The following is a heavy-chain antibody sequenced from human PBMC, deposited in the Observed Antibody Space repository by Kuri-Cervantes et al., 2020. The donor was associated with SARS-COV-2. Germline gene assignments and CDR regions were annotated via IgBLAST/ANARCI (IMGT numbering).Heavy chain of an antibody. CDR2: IYYSGST. Sequence: SETLSLTCTVSGGSISSGDYYWSWIRQPPGKGLELIGYIYYSGSTYYNPSLKSRVTISVDTSKNQFSLKLSSVTAADTAVYYCARENWNYFDYWGQGTLVTVSS. J-gene: IGHJ4*02. CDR1: GGSISSGDYY. V-gene: IGHV4-30-4*02. D-gene: IGHD1-1*01. CDR3: ARENWNYFDY.